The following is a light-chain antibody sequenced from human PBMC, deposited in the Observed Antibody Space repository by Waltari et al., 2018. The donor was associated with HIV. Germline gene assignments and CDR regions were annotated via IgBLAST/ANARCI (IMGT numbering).Light chain of an antibody. CDR3: QQSYSGLT. CDR1: QTISTY. V-gene: IGKV1-39*01. J-gene: IGKJ3*01. CDR2: AAS. Sequence: DPVIITCRSSQTISTYVNWYQQKPGRAPNLLIYAASTLHDGVASRFSGSGSGTEFNLTINSLQVEDFAVYYCQQSYSGLTFGPGTKVDV.